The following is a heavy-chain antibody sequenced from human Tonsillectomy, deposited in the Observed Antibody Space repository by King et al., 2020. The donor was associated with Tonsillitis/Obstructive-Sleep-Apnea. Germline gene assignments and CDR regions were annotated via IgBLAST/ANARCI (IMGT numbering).Heavy chain of an antibody. J-gene: IGHJ4*02. Sequence: EVQLVESGGDLIQPGRSLRLSCEASGFTFDVYAMHWVRQGPGKGLEWVSSIGWNNIDIGYADSVKGRFTISRDNAKNSLYLQMNSLRTEDTALYYCAKGGFTPSTAIDHWGQGTLVTVSS. CDR3: AKGGFTPSTAIDH. CDR1: GFTFDVYA. V-gene: IGHV3-9*01. CDR2: IGWNNIDI. D-gene: IGHD1-1*01.